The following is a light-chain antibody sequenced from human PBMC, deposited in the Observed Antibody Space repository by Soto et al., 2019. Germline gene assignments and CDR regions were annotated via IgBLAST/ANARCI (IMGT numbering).Light chain of an antibody. CDR1: QSIGLA. V-gene: IGKV3-11*01. CDR3: QHYDSARWT. Sequence: IVLTQSPATLSLSPGERATLSCRASQSIGLAIAWYQHKPGQAPRLLIFDASQRATGIPARFRGSGSGTDFTLSISSLEPEDFAVYYCQHYDSARWTFGLGTK. J-gene: IGKJ1*01. CDR2: DAS.